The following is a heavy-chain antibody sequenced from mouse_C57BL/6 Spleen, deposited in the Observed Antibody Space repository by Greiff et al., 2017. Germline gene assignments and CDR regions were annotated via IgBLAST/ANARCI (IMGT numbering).Heavy chain of an antibody. Sequence: QVQLQQSGAELVRPGTSVKVSCKASGYAFTNYLIEWVKQRPGQGLEWIGVINPGSGGTNYNEKFKGKAALTADKSSSTAYMQLSSLTSEDSSVYCCARSKEGYPFDYWGQGTTLTVSS. CDR2: INPGSGGT. CDR1: GYAFTNYL. J-gene: IGHJ2*01. D-gene: IGHD2-14*01. V-gene: IGHV1-54*01. CDR3: ARSKEGYPFDY.